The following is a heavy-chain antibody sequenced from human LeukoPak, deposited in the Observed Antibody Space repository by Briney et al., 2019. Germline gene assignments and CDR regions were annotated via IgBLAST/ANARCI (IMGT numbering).Heavy chain of an antibody. CDR3: ARAGGEGAYYDFWSGYYTVWSAFDI. V-gene: IGHV1-69*05. CDR1: GGTFSSYA. J-gene: IGHJ3*02. Sequence: GASVKVSCKASGGTFSSYAISWVRQAPGQGLEWMGRIIPIFGTANYAQKFQGRVTITTDESTSTAYMELSSLRSDDTAVYYCARAGGEGAYYDFWSGYYTVWSAFDIWGQGTMVTVSS. CDR2: IIPIFGTA. D-gene: IGHD3-3*01.